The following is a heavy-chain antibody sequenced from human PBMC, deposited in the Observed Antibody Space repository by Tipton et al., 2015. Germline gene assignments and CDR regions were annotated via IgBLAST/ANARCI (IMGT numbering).Heavy chain of an antibody. J-gene: IGHJ4*02. Sequence: GLVKPSQTLSLTCAISGDSVSSNSAAWNWIRQSPSRGLEWLGRTYYRSKWYNDYAVSVKSRITINPDTSKNQFSLKLSSVTAADTAVYYCARHRPYSSSGADYFDYWGQGTLVTVSS. D-gene: IGHD6-6*01. V-gene: IGHV6-1*01. CDR3: ARHRPYSSSGADYFDY. CDR2: TYYRSKWYN. CDR1: GDSVSSNSAA.